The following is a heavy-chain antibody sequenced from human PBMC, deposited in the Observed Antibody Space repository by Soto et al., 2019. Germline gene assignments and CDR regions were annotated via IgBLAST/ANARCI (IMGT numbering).Heavy chain of an antibody. CDR2: INHSGST. J-gene: IGHJ5*02. D-gene: IGHD2-21*01. CDR3: ARVWHIVADWFDP. V-gene: IGHV4-34*01. CDR1: GGSFSGYY. Sequence: PSETLSLTCAVYGGSFSGYYWSWIRQPPGKGLEWIGEINHSGSTNYNPSLKSRVTISVDTSKNQFSLKLSSVTAADTAVYYCARVWHIVADWFDPWGQGTLVTVSS.